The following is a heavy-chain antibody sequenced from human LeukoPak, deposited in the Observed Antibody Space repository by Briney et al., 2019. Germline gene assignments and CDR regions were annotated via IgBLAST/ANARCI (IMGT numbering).Heavy chain of an antibody. CDR2: IYYSGST. CDR3: AGLDNSFDP. V-gene: IGHV4-31*03. CDR1: GGSISSDNYY. Sequence: SETLSLTCTVSGGSISSDNYYWSWIRQHPGKGLEWIGHIYYSGSTYYNPSLKSRLTISVDTSNNQFSLRLSAVTAADTAIYYCAGLDNSFDPWGQGTLVTVSS. J-gene: IGHJ5*02.